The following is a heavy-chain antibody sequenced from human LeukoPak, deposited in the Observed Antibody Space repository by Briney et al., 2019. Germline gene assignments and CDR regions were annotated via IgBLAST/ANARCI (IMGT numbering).Heavy chain of an antibody. Sequence: GGSLRLSCAASGFTFSNYAMSWVRQAPGKGLEWVSALSGSGGSTYYADSVKGRFTVSRDNSKNTLYLQMNSLRAEDTAVYYCAKVMEASGRYYFYYYGMDVWAKGPRSPSP. J-gene: IGHJ6*02. D-gene: IGHD3-10*01. CDR3: AKVMEASGRYYFYYYGMDV. V-gene: IGHV3-23*01. CDR2: LSGSGGST. CDR1: GFTFSNYA.